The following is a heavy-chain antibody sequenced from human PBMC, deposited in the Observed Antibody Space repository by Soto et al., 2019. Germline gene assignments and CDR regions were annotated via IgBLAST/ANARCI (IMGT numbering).Heavy chain of an antibody. Sequence: EVQLVESGGGLVKPGGSLRLSCAASGFTFSSYSMNWVRQAPGKGLEWVSSISSSSSYIYYADSVKGRFSISRDNAKNALDLQMNSLRAEDTAVYYCARYQLGEYDYWGQGTLVTVSS. CDR1: GFTFSSYS. CDR3: ARYQLGEYDY. J-gene: IGHJ4*02. D-gene: IGHD2-2*01. V-gene: IGHV3-21*01. CDR2: ISSSSSYI.